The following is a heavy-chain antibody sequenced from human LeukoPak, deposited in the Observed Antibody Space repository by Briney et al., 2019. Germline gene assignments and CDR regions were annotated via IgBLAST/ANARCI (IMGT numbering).Heavy chain of an antibody. CDR3: ASRYSGYDSKFDY. Sequence: GASVKVSCKASGYTFTSYGISWVRQAPGQGLEWMGWISAYNGNTNYAQKLQGRVTMTTDKSTSTAYMELSSLRSEDTAVYYCASRYSGYDSKFDYWGQGTLVTVSS. CDR1: GYTFTSYG. D-gene: IGHD5-12*01. V-gene: IGHV1-18*01. CDR2: ISAYNGNT. J-gene: IGHJ4*02.